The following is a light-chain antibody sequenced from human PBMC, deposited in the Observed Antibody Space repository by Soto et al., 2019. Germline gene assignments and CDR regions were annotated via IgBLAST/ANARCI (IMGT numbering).Light chain of an antibody. Sequence: PGERAPLSCRASQSVSSFLAWYQQRPGRPPRLLIYDASTRATGIPDRFSGSGSGTDFTLTISRLEPEDFAVYYCQQYGSSGTFGQGTKVDIK. CDR3: QQYGSSGT. CDR1: QSVSSF. J-gene: IGKJ1*01. V-gene: IGKV3-20*01. CDR2: DAS.